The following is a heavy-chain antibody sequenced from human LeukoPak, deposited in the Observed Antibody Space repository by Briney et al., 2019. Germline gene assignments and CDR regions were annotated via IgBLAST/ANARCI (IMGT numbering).Heavy chain of an antibody. J-gene: IGHJ4*02. Sequence: SETLSLTCTVSGGSISSSSYYWGWIRQPPGKGLEWIGSIYYSGSTYYNPSLKSRVTMSVDTSKNQFSLKLSSVTAADTAVYYCARGYDFWISFDYWGQGTLVTVSS. CDR2: IYYSGST. D-gene: IGHD3-3*01. V-gene: IGHV4-39*07. CDR3: ARGYDFWISFDY. CDR1: GGSISSSSYY.